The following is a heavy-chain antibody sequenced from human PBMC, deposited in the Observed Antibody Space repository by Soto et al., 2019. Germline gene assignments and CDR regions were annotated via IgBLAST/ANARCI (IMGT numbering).Heavy chain of an antibody. J-gene: IGHJ4*02. Sequence: PGRSLRLSCAASGFTFTSYWMSWVRQAPGKGLEWVANIKQDGSEIYYVDSVKGRFTISRDNGKKSLYLQMNSLRAEDTAVYYCARDPDNCSGGSCYFDNWGQGNLVTGS. CDR2: IKQDGSEI. V-gene: IGHV3-7*01. D-gene: IGHD2-15*01. CDR1: GFTFTSYW. CDR3: ARDPDNCSGGSCYFDN.